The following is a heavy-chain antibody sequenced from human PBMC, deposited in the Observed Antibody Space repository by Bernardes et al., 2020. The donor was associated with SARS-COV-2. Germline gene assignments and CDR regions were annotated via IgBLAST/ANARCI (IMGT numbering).Heavy chain of an antibody. J-gene: IGHJ4*02. CDR3: AKERRYNSAWYPIQFDY. D-gene: IGHD6-19*01. CDR1: GFTVSRYA. V-gene: IGHV3-23*01. Sequence: GYLRRSCAASGFTVSRYAMTWVRHAPGKGLEWVSAITGSDDTTYYADSLKGRFTISRDNSKNTLYLHMNSLRAEDTAVYYCAKERRYNSAWYPIQFDYWGQGTLVTVSS. CDR2: ITGSDDTT.